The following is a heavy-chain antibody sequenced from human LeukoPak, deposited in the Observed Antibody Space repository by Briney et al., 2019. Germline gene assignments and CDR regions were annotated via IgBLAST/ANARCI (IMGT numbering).Heavy chain of an antibody. CDR1: GYTFTGYY. Sequence: SVNVSCKASGYTFTGYYMHSVRQSPGQGLEWMGGINPNSGGTNYAQKFQGRVAMTRDTSISTAYMELSRLRSDDTAVYYCARDDLGRYDLGKDYWGQGTLVTVSS. CDR2: INPNSGGT. D-gene: IGHD5-12*01. J-gene: IGHJ4*02. V-gene: IGHV1-2*02. CDR3: ARDDLGRYDLGKDY.